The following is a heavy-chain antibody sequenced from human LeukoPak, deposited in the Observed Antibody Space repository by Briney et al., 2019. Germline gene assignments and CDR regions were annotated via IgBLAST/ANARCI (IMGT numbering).Heavy chain of an antibody. CDR3: ARTTVTTFGDWFDP. CDR2: ISSSSSYI. D-gene: IGHD4-17*01. Sequence: GGSLRLSCAASGFTFSSYSMNWVRQAPGKGLEWVSFISSSSSYIYYADSVKGRFTISRDNAKNSLYLQMNSLRAEDTAVYYCARTTVTTFGDWFDPWGQGTLVTVS. V-gene: IGHV3-21*01. J-gene: IGHJ5*02. CDR1: GFTFSSYS.